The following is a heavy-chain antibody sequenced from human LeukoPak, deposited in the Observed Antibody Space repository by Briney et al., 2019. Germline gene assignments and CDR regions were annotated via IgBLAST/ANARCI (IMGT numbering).Heavy chain of an antibody. CDR2: IGGSGAAT. V-gene: IGHV3-23*01. D-gene: IGHD2-2*02. CDR3: AKGSGNSSYRSSVC. J-gene: IGHJ4*02. CDR1: GFTFSSYV. Sequence: PGGSLRLSCAASGFTFSSYVMNWVRQAPGKGLEWVSNIGGSGAATSYADSVKGRFNIARDNSNNTLYLQMNSLRADDTAVYYCAKGSGNSSYRSSVCWGQGTLVTVSS.